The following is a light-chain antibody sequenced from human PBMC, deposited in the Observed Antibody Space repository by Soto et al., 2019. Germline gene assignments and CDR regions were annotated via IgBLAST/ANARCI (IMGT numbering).Light chain of an antibody. J-gene: IGKJ1*01. Sequence: EIVLTQSPGTLSLYRGERATLXXRASQSVSSSYLAWYQQKPGQAPRLXXYGASSRATVIPDRFSGSGSGTDFTLTISRLEPEDFAVYYCQQYGSSPSWTFGQGTKVDIK. CDR3: QQYGSSPSWT. CDR2: GAS. CDR1: QSVSSSY. V-gene: IGKV3-20*01.